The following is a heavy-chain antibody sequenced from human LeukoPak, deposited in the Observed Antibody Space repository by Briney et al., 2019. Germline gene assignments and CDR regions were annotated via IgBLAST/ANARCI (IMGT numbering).Heavy chain of an antibody. J-gene: IGHJ4*02. Sequence: GFTXSXXXXSXVXXAPGXXXXWXSNITQYSSYKYYLDSVKGLFTISIDNAKNSLYLQMNSLRAEDTAVYYCARGQLVGFVIDYWGQGTLVTVSS. CDR2: ITQYSSYK. CDR1: GFTXSXXX. CDR3: ARGQLVGFVIDY. V-gene: IGHV3-7*01. D-gene: IGHD6-13*01.